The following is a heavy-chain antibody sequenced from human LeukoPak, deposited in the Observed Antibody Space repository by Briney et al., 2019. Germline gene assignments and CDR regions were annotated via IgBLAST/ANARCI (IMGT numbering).Heavy chain of an antibody. J-gene: IGHJ3*02. Sequence: PGGSLRLSCAASGFTFSSYSMNWVRQAPGKGLEWVSVIYSGGSTYYADSVKGRFTISRDNSKNTLYLQMNSLRAEDTAVYYCARGRDAFDIWGQGTMVTVSS. V-gene: IGHV3-53*01. CDR1: GFTFSSYS. CDR2: IYSGGST. CDR3: ARGRDAFDI.